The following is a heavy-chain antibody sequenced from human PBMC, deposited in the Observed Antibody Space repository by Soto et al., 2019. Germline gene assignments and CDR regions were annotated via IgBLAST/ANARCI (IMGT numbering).Heavy chain of an antibody. J-gene: IGHJ6*02. Sequence: QVQLVQSGAEVKKPGASVKVSCKASGYTFSNFDINWVRQAPGQGLEWVGWMDPRNGNTGYAEKFQGRVTMTGNTAISTAYMELSSLRSEETYVYYCASDLGDFRITSGVLLYVMDVWGQGTTVSVS. V-gene: IGHV1-8*01. D-gene: IGHD3-16*01. CDR1: GYTFSNFD. CDR2: MDPRNGNT. CDR3: ASDLGDFRITSGVLLYVMDV.